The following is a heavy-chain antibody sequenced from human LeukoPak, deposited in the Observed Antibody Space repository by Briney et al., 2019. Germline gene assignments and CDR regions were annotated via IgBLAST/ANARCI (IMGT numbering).Heavy chain of an antibody. V-gene: IGHV3-23*01. CDR1: GFTFSSYA. J-gene: IGHJ4*02. CDR2: INGSGGTT. CDR3: AKDPYYDSSGYYSDY. Sequence: GGSLRLSCAASGFTFSSYAMSWVRQAPGKGLEWVSSINGSGGTTFYADSVRGRFTISRDNSKNTLYLQMNSLRAEDTAVYYCAKDPYYDSSGYYSDYWGQGTLVTVSS. D-gene: IGHD3-22*01.